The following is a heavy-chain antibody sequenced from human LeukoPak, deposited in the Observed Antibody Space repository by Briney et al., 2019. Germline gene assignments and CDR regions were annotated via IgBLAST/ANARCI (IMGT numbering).Heavy chain of an antibody. CDR1: GFTFSSYG. J-gene: IGHJ3*02. Sequence: PGGSLRLSCAASGFTFSSYGMHWVRQAPGKGLEWVAVISYDGSNKYYADSVKGRFTISRDNSKNTLYLQMNSLRAEDTAVYYCAKVRVGATLRNAFDIWGQGTMVTVSS. CDR3: AKVRVGATLRNAFDI. CDR2: ISYDGSNK. V-gene: IGHV3-30*18. D-gene: IGHD1-26*01.